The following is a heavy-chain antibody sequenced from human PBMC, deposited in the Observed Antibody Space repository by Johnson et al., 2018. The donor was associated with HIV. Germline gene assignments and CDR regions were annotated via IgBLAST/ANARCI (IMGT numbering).Heavy chain of an antibody. CDR1: GFTVSSNY. D-gene: IGHD3-22*01. Sequence: VQLVESGGGLVQPGGSLRLSCAASGFTVSSNYMNWVRQAPGKGLEWVSVLYSGGSTYYAAFVKGRFTISRDNSKNRLFLQMNSLRAEDTAVYYCAKDPAVVPPICFDVWGQGTVVTVSS. CDR2: LYSGGST. CDR3: AKDPAVVPPICFDV. V-gene: IGHV3-66*01. J-gene: IGHJ3*01.